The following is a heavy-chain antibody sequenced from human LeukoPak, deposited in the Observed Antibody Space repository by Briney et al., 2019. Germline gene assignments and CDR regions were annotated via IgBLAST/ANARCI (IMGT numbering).Heavy chain of an antibody. CDR1: GYTFTGCY. D-gene: IGHD3-22*01. CDR3: ARVPYYYDSSVFDP. J-gene: IGHJ5*02. Sequence: ASVKVSCKASGYTFTGCYMHWVRQAPGQGLEWMGRINPSSGGTNYAQKFQGRVTMTRDTSISTAYMELSRLRSDDTAVYYCARVPYYYDSSVFDPWGQGTLVTVSS. CDR2: INPSSGGT. V-gene: IGHV1-2*06.